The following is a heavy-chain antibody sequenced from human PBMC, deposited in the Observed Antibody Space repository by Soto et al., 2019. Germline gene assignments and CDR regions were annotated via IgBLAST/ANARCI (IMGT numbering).Heavy chain of an antibody. CDR3: ARSPQPTRGIHWYFDF. Sequence: QVQLVESGGGVVQPGRSLGLSCAASGFTFNTYGMHWVRQAPGKGLEWVAAISYDDVNKYYADSVKGRFTISRDNSKNTLYVQMNILKPEDTAVYYCARSPQPTRGIHWYFDFWGRGILVAVSS. D-gene: IGHD2-2*01. CDR1: GFTFNTYG. J-gene: IGHJ2*01. CDR2: ISYDDVNK. V-gene: IGHV3-30*03.